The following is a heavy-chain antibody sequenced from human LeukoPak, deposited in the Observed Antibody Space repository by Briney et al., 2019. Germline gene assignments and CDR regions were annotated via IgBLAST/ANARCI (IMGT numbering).Heavy chain of an antibody. CDR1: GASYNAYY. V-gene: IGHV4-34*01. J-gene: IGHJ4*02. D-gene: IGHD3-3*01. Sequence: PSETLSLTCAVYGASYNAYYWSWIRQLPGKGLEWIGDIDHRGTATYNPSLKSRLTISADASKNQFSLKLNSVTDADTAVYYCAVGITILGVAASFDSWGQGNLVIVSS. CDR2: IDHRGTA. CDR3: AVGITILGVAASFDS.